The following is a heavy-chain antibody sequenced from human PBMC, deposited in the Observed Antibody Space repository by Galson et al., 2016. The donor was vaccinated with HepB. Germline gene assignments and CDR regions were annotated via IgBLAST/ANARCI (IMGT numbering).Heavy chain of an antibody. CDR2: IHASGRT. CDR1: GGSLSSRSSY. Sequence: PLSLTCTVSGGSLSSRSSYWSWIRQSAGKGLAWIGRIHASGRTHYNPTLRSRVSISMDTSRNQFSPRFSPVIAAATAKYYSARGVFLLVGVGRNWFDPWGQGTLVTVSS. J-gene: IGHJ5*02. D-gene: IGHD2-8*01. CDR3: ARGVFLLVGVGRNWFDP. V-gene: IGHV4-61*02.